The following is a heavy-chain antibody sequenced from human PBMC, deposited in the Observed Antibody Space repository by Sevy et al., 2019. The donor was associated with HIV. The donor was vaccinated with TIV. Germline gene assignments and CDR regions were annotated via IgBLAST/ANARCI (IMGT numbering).Heavy chain of an antibody. CDR1: GFTFSSYG. J-gene: IGHJ6*02. D-gene: IGHD6-19*01. Sequence: GGSLRLSCAASGFTFSSYGMHWVRQAPGKGLEWVAFISYDGSNNYYADSVKGRFTISRDNSKNTLYLQMNSLRAEDTAVYYCAKGSDSSGWYYYGMDVWGQGTTVTVSS. CDR2: ISYDGSNN. V-gene: IGHV3-30*18. CDR3: AKGSDSSGWYYYGMDV.